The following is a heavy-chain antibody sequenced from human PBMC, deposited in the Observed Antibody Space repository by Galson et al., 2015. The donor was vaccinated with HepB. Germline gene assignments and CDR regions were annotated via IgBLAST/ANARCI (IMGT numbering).Heavy chain of an antibody. Sequence: SVKVSCKASGYTFISYSIVWVRQAPGRGLEWMGWISTYNGNTNYAHNLQGRVTMTRDTSTTTAYMELRSLRFDDTAVYYCASDGSDGYNYNFDYWGQGTVVTVSS. CDR3: ASDGSDGYNYNFDY. V-gene: IGHV1-18*04. CDR1: GYTFISYS. CDR2: ISTYNGNT. D-gene: IGHD5-24*01. J-gene: IGHJ4*02.